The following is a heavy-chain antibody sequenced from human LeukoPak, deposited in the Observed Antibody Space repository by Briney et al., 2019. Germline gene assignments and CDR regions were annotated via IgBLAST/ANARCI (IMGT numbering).Heavy chain of an antibody. J-gene: IGHJ4*02. Sequence: GASVKVSCKASGYTFTNYGITCVRQAPGQGLEWMGWISAHDGTRNYALKHEDRVTMTTDTSTSTAYMELRGLRSAAMAVYYCARRSNLYSSGRFYFDYWGQGTLVTVSS. D-gene: IGHD6-19*01. CDR3: ARRSNLYSSGRFYFDY. CDR2: ISAHDGTR. V-gene: IGHV1-18*03. CDR1: GYTFTNYG.